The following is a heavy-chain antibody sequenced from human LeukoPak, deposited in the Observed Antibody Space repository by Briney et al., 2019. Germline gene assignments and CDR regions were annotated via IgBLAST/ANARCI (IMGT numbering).Heavy chain of an antibody. J-gene: IGHJ6*02. D-gene: IGHD2-2*01. CDR3: ARQYGGYCSSTSCYYYYGMDV. CDR1: GYSFTSYW. CDR2: IDPSDSYT. Sequence: GESLKISCKGSGYSFTSYWISWVRQMPGKGLEWMGRIDPSDSYTNYSPSFQGHVTISADKSISTAYLQWSSLKASDTAMYYCARQYGGYCSSTSCYYYYGMDVWGQGTTVTVSS. V-gene: IGHV5-10-1*01.